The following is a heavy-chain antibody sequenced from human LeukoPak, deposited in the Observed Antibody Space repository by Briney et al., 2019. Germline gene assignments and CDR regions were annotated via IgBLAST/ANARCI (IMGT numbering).Heavy chain of an antibody. CDR3: ARDRGSYLPGGAFDI. D-gene: IGHD1-26*01. CDR2: IYYSGST. Sequence: SETLSLTCAVYGGSFSGYYWSWIRQPPGKGLEWIGYIYYSGSTNYNPSLKSRVTISVDTSKNQFSLKLSSVTAADTAVYYCARDRGSYLPGGAFDIWGQGTMVTASS. CDR1: GGSFSGYY. V-gene: IGHV4-59*01. J-gene: IGHJ3*02.